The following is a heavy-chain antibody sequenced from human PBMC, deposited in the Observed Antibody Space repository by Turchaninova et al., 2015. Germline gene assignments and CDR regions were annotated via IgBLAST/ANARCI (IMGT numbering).Heavy chain of an antibody. CDR1: GFTFSSYD. V-gene: IGHV3-13*04. Sequence: YLGLSCEASGFTFSSYDMHWVRQGTGKALEWFSAIGTAGDTHYPDSVKGRFTISRENAKNSLYLQMNSLRAGDTAVYYFSRGLGWGTVTTHFDYWGQGTLVTVSS. CDR3: SRGLGWGTVTTHFDY. D-gene: IGHD4-17*01. J-gene: IGHJ4*02. CDR2: IGTAGDT.